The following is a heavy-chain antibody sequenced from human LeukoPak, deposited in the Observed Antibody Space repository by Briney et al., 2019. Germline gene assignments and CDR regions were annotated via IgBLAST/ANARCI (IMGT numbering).Heavy chain of an antibody. Sequence: PSETLSLTCAVSGGSLSPYCWSWIRQPPGKGLEWIGYISYSGRTNYNPSLKSRVTISVDTSKNHFSLKLNSVTAADTAVYFCARGRKARYYGSGSYGSNNWLDPWGQGTLVTVSS. V-gene: IGHV4-59*01. D-gene: IGHD3-10*01. CDR3: ARGRKARYYGSGSYGSNNWLDP. CDR1: GGSLSPYC. J-gene: IGHJ5*02. CDR2: ISYSGRT.